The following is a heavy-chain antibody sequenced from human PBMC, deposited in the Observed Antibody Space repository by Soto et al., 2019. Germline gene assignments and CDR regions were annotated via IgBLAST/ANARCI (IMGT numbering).Heavy chain of an antibody. Sequence: SETLSLTCTVSGGSISSSSYYWGWIRQPPGKGLEWIGSIYYSGSTYYNPSLKSRVTISVDTSKNQFSLKLSSVTAADTAVYYCARQGSGYSFNWFDPWGQGTLVTVSS. D-gene: IGHD3-3*01. J-gene: IGHJ5*02. V-gene: IGHV4-39*01. CDR2: IYYSGST. CDR3: ARQGSGYSFNWFDP. CDR1: GGSISSSSYY.